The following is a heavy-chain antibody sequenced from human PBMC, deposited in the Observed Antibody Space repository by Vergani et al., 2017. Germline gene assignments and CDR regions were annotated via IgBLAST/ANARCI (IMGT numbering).Heavy chain of an antibody. D-gene: IGHD2-15*01. J-gene: IGHJ3*02. V-gene: IGHV4-34*01. CDR1: GGSFSGYY. CDR3: ARVAWYDAFDI. Sequence: QVQLQQWGAGLLKPSETLSLTCAVYGGSFSGYYWSWIRQPPGKGLEWIGEINHSGSTNYNPSLKSRVTISVDTSKNKFSLKLSSVTAADTAVYYCARVAWYDAFDIWGQGTMVTVSS. CDR2: INHSGST.